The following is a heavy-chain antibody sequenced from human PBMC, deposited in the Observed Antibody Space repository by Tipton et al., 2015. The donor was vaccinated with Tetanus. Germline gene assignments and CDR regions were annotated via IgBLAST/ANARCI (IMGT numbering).Heavy chain of an antibody. Sequence: QSGAEVKKPGASVKLSCKTSGYTFTQYYLHWVRQAPGQGLEWMGMIYPSDGSTSYAEKLQGRVTMTRDTPTSTVYMEMSSLRSEDTAVYYCARDREAFDIWGQGTVVTVSS. CDR1: GYTFTQYY. V-gene: IGHV1-46*04. D-gene: IGHD1-26*01. CDR2: IYPSDGST. J-gene: IGHJ3*02. CDR3: ARDREAFDI.